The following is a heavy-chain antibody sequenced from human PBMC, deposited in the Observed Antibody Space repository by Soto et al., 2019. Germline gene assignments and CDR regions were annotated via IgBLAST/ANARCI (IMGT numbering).Heavy chain of an antibody. CDR1: GGSISSYY. CDR3: ARAPSITIMWFDP. Sequence: QVQLQESGPGLVKPSETLSLTCTVSGGSISSYYWSWIRQPPGKGLEWIGYSYYSGSTNYNPSLKSRVTISVDTSKNQFSLKLSSVTAADTAVYYCARAPSITIMWFDPGGQGTLVTVSS. J-gene: IGHJ5*02. D-gene: IGHD3-9*01. V-gene: IGHV4-59*01. CDR2: SYYSGST.